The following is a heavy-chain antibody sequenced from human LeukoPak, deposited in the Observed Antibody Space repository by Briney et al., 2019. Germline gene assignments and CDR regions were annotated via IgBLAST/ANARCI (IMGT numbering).Heavy chain of an antibody. CDR2: SYYSGST. CDR3: ARSRDGFNLADY. Sequence: SETLSLTCIVAGGSMTCYYWTWIRQSPGKGLEWIGYSYYSGSTNYNPSLQSRVTIPVDTSKNQFSLNLSSVTAADTAVYYCARSRDGFNLADYWGQGTLVSVSS. D-gene: IGHD5-24*01. J-gene: IGHJ4*02. CDR1: GGSMTCYY. V-gene: IGHV4-59*01.